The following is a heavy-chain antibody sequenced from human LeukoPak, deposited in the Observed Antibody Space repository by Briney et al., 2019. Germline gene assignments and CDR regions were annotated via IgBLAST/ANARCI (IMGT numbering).Heavy chain of an antibody. V-gene: IGHV3-21*01. D-gene: IGHD6-6*01. CDR3: ARLASDDVFDI. CDR2: ISSSSSYI. J-gene: IGHJ3*02. Sequence: RGSLRLSCAASGFTCSSYIINWVRQAPGKGLEWVSSISSSSSYIYYADSVKGRFTISRDNAKNSLYLQMNSLRAEDTAVYYCARLASDDVFDIWGQGTTVTVSS. CDR1: GFTCSSYI.